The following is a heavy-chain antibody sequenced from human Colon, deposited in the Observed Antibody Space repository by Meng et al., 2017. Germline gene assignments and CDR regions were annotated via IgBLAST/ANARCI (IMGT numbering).Heavy chain of an antibody. V-gene: IGHV1-2*06. CDR1: AYTFTGYY. D-gene: IGHD4-17*01. CDR2: INPNCGDT. J-gene: IGHJ4*02. Sequence: VHLVQVGLEEQRPEATVHGPSVAFAYTFTGYYLTWLGKAPVPGPHWIGLINPNCGDTKTAKHFQGKVFITRDTSIIKAYIELTTLKFDGPAVEYSAGSSVTNSFYFAYWGQGTLVTVSS. CDR3: AGSSVTNSFYFAY.